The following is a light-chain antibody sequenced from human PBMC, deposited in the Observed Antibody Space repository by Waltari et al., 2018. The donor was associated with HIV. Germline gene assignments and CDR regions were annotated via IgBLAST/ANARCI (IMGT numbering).Light chain of an antibody. CDR2: RNN. V-gene: IGLV1-47*01. Sequence: QSVLTQPPSASGTPGQRVTIPCSGSSSTIGSNYVYWYQQLPGTAPKLLIYRNNQRSSGVPDRFSGSKSGTSASLAISGLRSEDEADYYCAAWDDSLSGPVFGGGTKLTVL. J-gene: IGLJ2*01. CDR1: SSTIGSNY. CDR3: AAWDDSLSGPV.